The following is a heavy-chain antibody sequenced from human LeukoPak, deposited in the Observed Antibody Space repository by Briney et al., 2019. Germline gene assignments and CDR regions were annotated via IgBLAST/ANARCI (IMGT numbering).Heavy chain of an antibody. CDR1: GYTFTSYG. J-gene: IGHJ6*02. Sequence: ASVKVSCKASGYTFTSYGISWVRQAPGQGLEWMGWISAYNGNTNYAQKLQGRDTMTTDTSTSTAYMGLRSLRSDDTAVYYCARASVLGGLWLPYYGMDVWGQGTTVTVSS. D-gene: IGHD5-18*01. V-gene: IGHV1-18*01. CDR3: ARASVLGGLWLPYYGMDV. CDR2: ISAYNGNT.